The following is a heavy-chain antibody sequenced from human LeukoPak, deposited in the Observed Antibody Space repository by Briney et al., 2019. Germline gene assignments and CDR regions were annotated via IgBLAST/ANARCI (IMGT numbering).Heavy chain of an antibody. CDR3: AKGGWNYYFDY. Sequence: GFLRLPLAASGFHFTHHPMTWVGQAPGKGLEWVSGISGSGIDTYYADSVKGRCTISRDNSKNTLYLQMNSLRAEDTAVYYCAKGGWNYYFDYWGQGTLVTVSS. CDR2: ISGSGIDT. CDR1: GFHFTHHP. V-gene: IGHV3-23*01. J-gene: IGHJ4*02. D-gene: IGHD1-7*01.